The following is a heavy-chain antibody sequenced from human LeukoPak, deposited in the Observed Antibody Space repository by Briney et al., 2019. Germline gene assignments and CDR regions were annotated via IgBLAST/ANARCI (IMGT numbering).Heavy chain of an antibody. CDR1: GYTFTSYS. J-gene: IGHJ4*02. CDR3: GRDVGVSMVRGVSDY. V-gene: IGHV1-18*01. Sequence: ASVKVSCKASGYTFTSYSITWVRQAPGQGLEWMGWISAYNGNTNYAQKLKGRVTMTTDTSTTTAYLEVESLTSDDTAVYYCGRDVGVSMVRGVSDYWGQGTLVTVSS. CDR2: ISAYNGNT. D-gene: IGHD3-10*01.